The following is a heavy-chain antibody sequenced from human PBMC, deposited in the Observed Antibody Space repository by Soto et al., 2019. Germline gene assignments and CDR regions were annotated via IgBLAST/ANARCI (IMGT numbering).Heavy chain of an antibody. CDR3: ARDVLRFLEWPHWYFDL. Sequence: ASVKVSCKASGYTFTSYGISWVRQAPGQRLEWMGWISAYNGNTNYAQKLQGRVTMTTDTSTSTAYMELRSLRSDDTAVYYCARDVLRFLEWPHWYFDLWGRGTLVTVSS. CDR1: GYTFTSYG. D-gene: IGHD3-3*01. J-gene: IGHJ2*01. CDR2: ISAYNGNT. V-gene: IGHV1-18*01.